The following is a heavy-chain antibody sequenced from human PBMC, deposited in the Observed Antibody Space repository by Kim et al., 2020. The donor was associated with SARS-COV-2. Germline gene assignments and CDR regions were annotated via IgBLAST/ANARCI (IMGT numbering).Heavy chain of an antibody. CDR3: ARELDEAELGYCSGGSCKRGHNWFDP. D-gene: IGHD2-15*01. J-gene: IGHJ5*02. CDR2: ISSSSSYI. V-gene: IGHV3-21*01. CDR1: GFTFSSYS. Sequence: GGSLRLSCAASGFTFSSYSMNWVRQAPGKGLEWVSSISSSSSYIYYADSVKGRFTISRDNAKNSLYLQMNSLRAEDTAVYYCARELDEAELGYCSGGSCKRGHNWFDPWGQGTLVTVSS.